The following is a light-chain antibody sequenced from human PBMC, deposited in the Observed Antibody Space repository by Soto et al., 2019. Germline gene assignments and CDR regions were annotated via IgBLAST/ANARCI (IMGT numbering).Light chain of an antibody. CDR3: QHYSLYSPWK. J-gene: IGKJ1*01. CDR1: QNINAW. Sequence: DIHMTHSPSSLSVSVRYIVTITCRTSQNINAWLAWYQQRPGQAPKLLIYDASSVQSGVPSRFSGSGSGTEFTLTITSLQPDDSATYYCQHYSLYSPWKFGQGTKVDIK. V-gene: IGKV1-5*01. CDR2: DAS.